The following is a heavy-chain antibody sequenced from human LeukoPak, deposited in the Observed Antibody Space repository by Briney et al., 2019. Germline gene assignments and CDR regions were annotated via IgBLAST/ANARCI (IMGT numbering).Heavy chain of an antibody. Sequence: GGSLRLSCAASGFTFSSYAMSWVRQAPGKGLEWVSAISGSGGSTYYADSVKGRFTISRDNSKNTLYLQMNSLRAEDTAVYYCAKLRAHCSCGSCYWGGVDFDYWGQGTRVT. V-gene: IGHV3-23*01. D-gene: IGHD2-15*01. J-gene: IGHJ4*02. CDR1: GFTFSSYA. CDR3: AKLRAHCSCGSCYWGGVDFDY. CDR2: ISGSGGST.